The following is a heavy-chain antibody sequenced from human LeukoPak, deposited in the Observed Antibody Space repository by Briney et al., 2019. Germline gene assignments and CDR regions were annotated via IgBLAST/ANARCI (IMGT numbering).Heavy chain of an antibody. CDR2: ISYDGSNK. V-gene: IGHV3-30*18. J-gene: IGHJ4*02. Sequence: PGGSLRLSCAASGFTFSSYGMHWVRQAPGKGLEWVAVISYDGSNKYYADSVKGRFTISRDNSKNTLYLQMNSLRAEDTAVYYCAKDQSSYYDILTGYYPHSPLNYWGQGTLVTVSS. CDR3: AKDQSSYYDILTGYYPHSPLNY. D-gene: IGHD3-9*01. CDR1: GFTFSSYG.